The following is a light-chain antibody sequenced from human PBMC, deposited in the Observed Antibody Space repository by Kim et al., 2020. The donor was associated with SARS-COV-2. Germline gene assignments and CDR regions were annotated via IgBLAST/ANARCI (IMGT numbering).Light chain of an antibody. CDR3: QSYDSSNQV. V-gene: IGLV6-57*02. Sequence: GKTVTISCTGSGGGIASNYVQWYQQRPGSAPTTVIYEDNQRPSGVPDRFSGSIDSSSNSASLTISGLKTEDEADYYCQSYDSSNQVFGGGTQLTVL. CDR1: GGGIASNY. J-gene: IGLJ3*02. CDR2: EDN.